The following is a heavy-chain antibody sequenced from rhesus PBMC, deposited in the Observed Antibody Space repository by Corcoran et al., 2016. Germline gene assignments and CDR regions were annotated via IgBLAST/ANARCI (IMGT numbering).Heavy chain of an antibody. V-gene: IGHV3-54*02. Sequence: EVQLVESGGNLVQPGGSLRLSCAASGFTFSSAGMHWVRQAPGKGLEWMAVIANEGSWKSNAESGNDQFTISRDNSKNMLYLQMNNLKFDDTAVYYCARESSAFDYWGQGVLVTVSA. CDR1: GFTFSSAG. CDR3: ARESSAFDY. J-gene: IGHJ4*01. D-gene: IGHD6-19*01. CDR2: IANEGSWK.